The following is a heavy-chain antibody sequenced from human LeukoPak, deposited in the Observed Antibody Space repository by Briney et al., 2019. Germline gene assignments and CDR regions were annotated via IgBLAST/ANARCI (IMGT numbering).Heavy chain of an antibody. CDR1: VGSFSGYY. CDR2: VNHSGST. V-gene: IGHV4-34*01. D-gene: IGHD3-22*01. Sequence: SETLSLTCAVYVGSFSGYYWSWIRQPPGKGLEWIGEVNHSGSTNYNSSLKSRVTISVDTSTNQFSLKLISVTAADTALYYCARNFYASSGYYLDDFYLDFWGQGTLVTVSS. J-gene: IGHJ4*02. CDR3: ARNFYASSGYYLDDFYLDF.